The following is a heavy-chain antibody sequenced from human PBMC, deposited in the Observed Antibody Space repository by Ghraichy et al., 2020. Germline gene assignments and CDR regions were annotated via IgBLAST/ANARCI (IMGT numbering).Heavy chain of an antibody. J-gene: IGHJ4*02. CDR3: AKEGVGSGSYYNVLKIY. Sequence: GESLNISCAASGFTFSSYAMSWVRQAPGKGLEWVSAISGSGGSTYYADSVKGRFTISRDNSKNTLYLQMNSLRAEDTAVYYCAKEGVGSGSYYNVLKIYWGQGTLVTVSS. CDR2: ISGSGGST. D-gene: IGHD3-10*01. V-gene: IGHV3-23*01. CDR1: GFTFSSYA.